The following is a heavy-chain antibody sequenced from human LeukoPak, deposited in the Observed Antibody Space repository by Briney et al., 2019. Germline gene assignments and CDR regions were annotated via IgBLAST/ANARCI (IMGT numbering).Heavy chain of an antibody. J-gene: IGHJ5*02. CDR2: MNPKSGST. Sequence: ASVKVSCKASGYTFSNYDINWVRQATGHGLEWMGWMNPKSGSTGYAQKFQGGVTMTRDTSISTAYMELSSLTSEDTAKYYCARGPRDYDESIRYNWFDPWGQGTPVTVSS. CDR1: GYTFSNYD. V-gene: IGHV1-8*01. D-gene: IGHD4-17*01. CDR3: ARGPRDYDESIRYNWFDP.